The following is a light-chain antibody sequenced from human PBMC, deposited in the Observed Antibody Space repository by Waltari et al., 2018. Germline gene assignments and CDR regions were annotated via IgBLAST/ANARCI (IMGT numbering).Light chain of an antibody. V-gene: IGLV1-44*01. CDR1: SSNIAING. CDR2: NND. CDR3: ATWDDNLKGL. Sequence: QSVLTQPASASGTPGQRVTISCSGSSSNIAINGVNWYQQIPGTAPKLLIYNNDRRPSGVPDRFSGSKSGTSASLAISGLQSEDEADYYCATWDDNLKGLFGGGTKLTVL. J-gene: IGLJ3*02.